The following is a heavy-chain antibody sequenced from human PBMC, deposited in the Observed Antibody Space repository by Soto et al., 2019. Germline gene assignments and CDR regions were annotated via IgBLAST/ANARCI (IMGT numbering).Heavy chain of an antibody. Sequence: GGSLRLSCAASGFTVSSNYMSWVRQAPGKGLEWVSVIYSGGSTYYADSVKGRFTISRDNSKNTLYLQMNSLRAEDTAVYYCASLLGYCSSTSGGGLDYWGQGTLVTVSS. V-gene: IGHV3-66*01. CDR1: GFTVSSNY. D-gene: IGHD2-2*01. J-gene: IGHJ4*02. CDR2: IYSGGST. CDR3: ASLLGYCSSTSGGGLDY.